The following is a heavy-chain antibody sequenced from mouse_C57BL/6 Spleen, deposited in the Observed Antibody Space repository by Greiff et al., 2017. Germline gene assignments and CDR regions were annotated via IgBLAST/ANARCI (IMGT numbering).Heavy chain of an antibody. CDR3: ARKTDCSSYWYFDV. J-gene: IGHJ1*03. CDR1: GYTFTSYW. D-gene: IGHD1-1*01. V-gene: IGHV1-50*01. Sequence: QVQLQQPGAELVKPGASVKLSCKASGYTFTSYWMQWVKQRPGQGLEWIGEIDPSDSYTNYNQKFKGKATLTVDTSSSTAYMQLSSLTSEDSAVYYCARKTDCSSYWYFDVWGTGTTVTVSS. CDR2: IDPSDSYT.